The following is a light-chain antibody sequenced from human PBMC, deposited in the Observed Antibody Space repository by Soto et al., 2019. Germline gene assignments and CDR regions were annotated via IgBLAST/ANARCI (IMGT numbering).Light chain of an antibody. CDR2: GAS. V-gene: IGKV3-15*01. J-gene: IGKJ1*01. CDR3: QQYSNWPS. CDR1: QSVSSH. Sequence: EIVMTQSPDTLSVSPGDRAILSCRASQSVSSHVAWYQQRPGQAPRLLIYGASTRATGTPGRISGSGSGTEFTLTISSLQSEDSAIYYCQQYSNWPSFGQGTKVELK.